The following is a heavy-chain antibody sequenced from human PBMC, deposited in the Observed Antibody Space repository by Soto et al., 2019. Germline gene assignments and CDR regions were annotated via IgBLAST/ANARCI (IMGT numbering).Heavy chain of an antibody. CDR3: AREGDCSGGSCYHNWFDP. D-gene: IGHD2-15*01. J-gene: IGHJ5*02. CDR1: GYTFTSYG. CDR2: ISAYNGNT. Sequence: ASGKVYCKASGYTFTSYGISWVRQAPGQGLEWMGWISAYNGNTNYAQKLQGRVTMTTDTSTSTAYMELRSLRSDDTAVYYCAREGDCSGGSCYHNWFDPWGQGTLVPVSS. V-gene: IGHV1-18*01.